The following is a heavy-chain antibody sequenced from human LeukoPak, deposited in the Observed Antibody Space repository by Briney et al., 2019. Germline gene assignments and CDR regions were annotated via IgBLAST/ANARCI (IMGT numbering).Heavy chain of an antibody. J-gene: IGHJ4*02. D-gene: IGHD4-11*01. CDR3: ARSPNYRESIFPLRGSVTTLGSYQN. CDR2: ISTYNGNT. V-gene: IGHV1-18*04. CDR1: GYTFTSYG. Sequence: ASVKVSCKASGYTFTSYGISWVRQAPGQGLEWMGWISTYNGNTNYAQKFQGRVTMTTDTSTSTAYMELSSLRSEDTAVYYCARSPNYRESIFPLRGSVTTLGSYQNWGQGTLVTVSS.